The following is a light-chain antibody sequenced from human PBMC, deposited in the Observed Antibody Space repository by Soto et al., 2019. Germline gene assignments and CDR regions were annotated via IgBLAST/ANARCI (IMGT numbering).Light chain of an antibody. Sequence: QSVLTQPASVSGSPGPSITISCTGTSSYVGCYNYVSWYQQHPGKAPKLMIYDVSNRPSGVSNRFSGSKSGNTASLTISGLQAEDEADYYCSSYTSSSTLEGVFGGGTKLTVL. CDR3: SSYTSSSTLEGV. J-gene: IGLJ2*01. V-gene: IGLV2-14*01. CDR1: SSYVGCYNY. CDR2: DVS.